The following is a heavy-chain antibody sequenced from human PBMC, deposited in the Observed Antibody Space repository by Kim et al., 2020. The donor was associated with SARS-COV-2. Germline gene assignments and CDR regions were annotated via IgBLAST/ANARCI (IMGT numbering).Heavy chain of an antibody. CDR1: GFTFSSYA. CDR2: ISYDGSNK. D-gene: IGHD2-15*01. Sequence: GGSLRLSCAASGFTFSSYAMHWVRQAPGKGLEWVAVISYDGSNKYYADSVKGRFTISRDNSKNTLYLQMNSLRAEDTAVYYCARGASGRVAASFDYWGQGTLVTVSS. CDR3: ARGASGRVAASFDY. V-gene: IGHV3-30-3*01. J-gene: IGHJ4*02.